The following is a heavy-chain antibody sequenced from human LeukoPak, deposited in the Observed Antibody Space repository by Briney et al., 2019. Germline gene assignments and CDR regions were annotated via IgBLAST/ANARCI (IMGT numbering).Heavy chain of an antibody. CDR1: GFTFSSYA. Sequence: GGSLRLSCAASGFTFSSYAMSRVRQAPGKGLEWVSAISGSGGSTYYADSVKGRFTISRDNSKNTLYLQMNSLRAEDTAVYYCAKHGSSGWYHFDYWGQGTLVTVSS. J-gene: IGHJ4*02. CDR2: ISGSGGST. D-gene: IGHD6-19*01. CDR3: AKHGSSGWYHFDY. V-gene: IGHV3-23*01.